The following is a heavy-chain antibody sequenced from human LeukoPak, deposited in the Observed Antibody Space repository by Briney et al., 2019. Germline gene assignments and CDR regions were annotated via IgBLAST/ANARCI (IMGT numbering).Heavy chain of an antibody. V-gene: IGHV1-18*01. CDR3: ASGYYDSSGYPKVFDY. CDR1: GYTLTSYG. CDR2: ISAYNGNT. J-gene: IGHJ4*02. D-gene: IGHD3-22*01. Sequence: GASVKVSCKASGYTLTSYGISWVRQAPGQGLEWMGWISAYNGNTNYAQKLQGRVTMTTDTSTSTAYMELRSLRSDDTAVYYYASGYYDSSGYPKVFDYWGQGTLVTVSS.